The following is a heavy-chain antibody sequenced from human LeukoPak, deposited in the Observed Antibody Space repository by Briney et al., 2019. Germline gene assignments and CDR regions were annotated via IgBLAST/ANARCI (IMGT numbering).Heavy chain of an antibody. CDR1: GYSFTSYW. CDR3: ARCRFLEWLGLIDYFDY. V-gene: IGHV5-51*01. J-gene: IGHJ4*02. CDR2: IYPGDSDT. Sequence: GESLQISCKGSGYSFTSYWIGWVRQLPGKGLEWMGIIYPGDSDTRYSPSFQGQVTISADKSISTAYLQWSSLKASDTAMYYCARCRFLEWLGLIDYFDYWGQGTLVTVSS. D-gene: IGHD3-3*01.